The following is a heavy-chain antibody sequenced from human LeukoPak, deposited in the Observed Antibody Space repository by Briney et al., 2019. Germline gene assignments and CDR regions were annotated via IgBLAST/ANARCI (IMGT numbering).Heavy chain of an antibody. CDR3: ARTYYGGNDYFDY. D-gene: IGHD4-23*01. CDR1: GGSISSHY. V-gene: IGHV4-59*11. CDR2: ICYSGST. Sequence: PSETLSLTCTVSGGSISSHYWSWIRQPPGKGLEWIGYICYSGSTNYNPSLKSRVTVSVDTSKNQFSLKLSSVTAADTAVYYYARTYYGGNDYFDYWGQGTLVTVSS. J-gene: IGHJ4*02.